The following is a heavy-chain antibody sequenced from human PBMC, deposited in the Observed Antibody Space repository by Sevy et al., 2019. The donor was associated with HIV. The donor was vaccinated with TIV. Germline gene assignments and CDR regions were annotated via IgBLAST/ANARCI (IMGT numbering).Heavy chain of an antibody. D-gene: IGHD3-16*01. CDR1: GFTFSNAW. J-gene: IGHJ1*01. CDR3: TRGGSLFQH. Sequence: GGSLRLSCAASGFTFSNAWMSWVRQAPGKGLEWVGHFKSKTDGGTTDYPAPVRGSFTISRDYSKNTLELQMNSLKTEDTAVYYCTRGGSLFQHWGQGTLVTVSS. V-gene: IGHV3-15*01. CDR2: FKSKTDGGTT.